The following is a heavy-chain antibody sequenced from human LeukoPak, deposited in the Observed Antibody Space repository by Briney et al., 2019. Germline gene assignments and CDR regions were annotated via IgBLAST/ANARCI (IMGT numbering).Heavy chain of an antibody. CDR1: GYSFTSYW. V-gene: IGHV5-51*01. CDR3: ARRLGGKRAGGGPFDY. CDR2: IYPGDSDT. D-gene: IGHD4-23*01. Sequence: GESLKISCKGSGYSFTSYWIGWVRQMPGKGLEWMGIIYPGDSDTRYSPSFQGQVTISADKSISTAYLQWSSLKASDTAMYYCARRLGGKRAGGGPFDYWGQGTLVTVSS. J-gene: IGHJ4*02.